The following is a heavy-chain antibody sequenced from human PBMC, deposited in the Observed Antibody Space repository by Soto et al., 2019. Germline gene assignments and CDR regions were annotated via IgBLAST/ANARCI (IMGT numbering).Heavy chain of an antibody. CDR1: GYTFTGYY. D-gene: IGHD1-26*01. CDR2: INPNSGGT. Sequence: QVQLVQSGAEVKKPGASVKVSCKASGYTFTGYYMHWVRQAPGQGLEWMGWINPNSGGTNYAQKFQGWVTMTRDTSISTAYMELSRLRSDDTAVYYCARDSYSGSYLVRDRAFDIWGQGTMVTVSS. J-gene: IGHJ3*02. V-gene: IGHV1-2*04. CDR3: ARDSYSGSYLVRDRAFDI.